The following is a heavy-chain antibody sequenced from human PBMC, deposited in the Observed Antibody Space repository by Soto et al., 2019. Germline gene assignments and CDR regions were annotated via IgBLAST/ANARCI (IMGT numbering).Heavy chain of an antibody. J-gene: IGHJ6*02. V-gene: IGHV1-69*06. CDR2: TIPLHNTS. D-gene: IGHD1-20*01. CDR1: GGAFNNYA. Sequence: QVQLLQSGAEVKKPGSSVKVSCKVSGGAFNNYALNWVRHGPGQGLEWLGGTIPLHNTSNYSLKFLCRVTVTADISSTTVDMELNSLTSDDTATYYCASWSNWNPLYYDGLDVWGQGTTVTVSS. CDR3: ASWSNWNPLYYDGLDV.